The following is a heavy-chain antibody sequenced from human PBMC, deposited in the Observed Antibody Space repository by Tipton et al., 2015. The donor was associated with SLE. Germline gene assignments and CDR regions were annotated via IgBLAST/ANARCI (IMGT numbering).Heavy chain of an antibody. Sequence: QLVQSGVEVKKPGESLKISCKASGYSFTNSWIGWVRQMPGKGLEWMGIIYPGDSDTKYSPSFQGQVTISADKSISTAYLQWSSLKASDTAMYYCAATDGGYSSGWLFDYWGQGTLVTVSS. V-gene: IGHV5-51*01. J-gene: IGHJ4*02. CDR2: IYPGDSDT. CDR1: GYSFTNSW. CDR3: AATDGGYSSGWLFDY. D-gene: IGHD6-19*01.